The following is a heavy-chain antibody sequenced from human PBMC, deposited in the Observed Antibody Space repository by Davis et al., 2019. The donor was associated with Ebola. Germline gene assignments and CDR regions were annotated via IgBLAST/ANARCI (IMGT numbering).Heavy chain of an antibody. CDR1: GFTLSNHE. J-gene: IGHJ6*03. CDR3: ARGCTNGVCSFYMDV. CDR2: ISSSGSTI. D-gene: IGHD2-8*01. V-gene: IGHV3-48*03. Sequence: GESLKISCAASGFTLSNHEMNWVRQAPGKGLEWVSYISSSGSTIYYADSVKGRFTISRDNAKNSLYLQMNSLRAEDTAVYYCARGCTNGVCSFYMDVWGKGTTVTVSS.